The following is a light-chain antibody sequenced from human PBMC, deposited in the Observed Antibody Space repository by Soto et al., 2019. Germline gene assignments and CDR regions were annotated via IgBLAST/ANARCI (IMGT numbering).Light chain of an antibody. CDR3: QTWGTGIRV. Sequence: QPVLTQSPSASASLGASVKLTCTLSSGHSNYAIAWHQQQPEKGPRYLMKVNSDGSHRNGDGIPDRFSGSSSGAQRYLTISSLQSEDEADYYCQTWGTGIRVFGTGTKLTVL. CDR2: VNSDGSH. V-gene: IGLV4-69*01. CDR1: SGHSNYA. J-gene: IGLJ1*01.